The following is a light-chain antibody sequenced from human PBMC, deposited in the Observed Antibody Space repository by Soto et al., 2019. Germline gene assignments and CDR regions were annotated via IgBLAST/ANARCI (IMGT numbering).Light chain of an antibody. Sequence: EIVMTQSPDTLSVSPGERATLSCRASQSVSSNLAWYQQKSGQTPRLLIYGASTRATDIPARFSGSGSGTEFTVTISSLQSEDFAVYYCQQYDNWPLTFGGGTKVEIK. CDR3: QQYDNWPLT. CDR1: QSVSSN. V-gene: IGKV3-15*01. J-gene: IGKJ4*01. CDR2: GAS.